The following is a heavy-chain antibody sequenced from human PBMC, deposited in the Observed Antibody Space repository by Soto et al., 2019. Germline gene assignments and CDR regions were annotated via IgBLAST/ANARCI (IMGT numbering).Heavy chain of an antibody. J-gene: IGHJ4*02. V-gene: IGHV4-4*07. CDR3: AREDSYYDILTGYYRVPYFDY. CDR2: IYTSGST. D-gene: IGHD3-9*01. Sequence: PSETLSLTCTVSGGSISSYYWSWIRQPAGKGLEWIGRIYTSGSTNYNPSLKSRVTMSVDTSKNQFSLKLSSVTAADTAVYYCAREDSYYDILTGYYRVPYFDYWGQGTLVTVSS. CDR1: GGSISSYY.